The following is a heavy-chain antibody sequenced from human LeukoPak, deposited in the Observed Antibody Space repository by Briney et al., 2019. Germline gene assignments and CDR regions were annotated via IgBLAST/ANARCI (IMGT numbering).Heavy chain of an antibody. J-gene: IGHJ4*02. CDR1: GGSISSGSYY. Sequence: SETLSLTCTVSGGSISSGSYYWNWIRQPAGKGLEWIGRIYTSGSTSGSTNYNPSLMSRITISVDTSKNQFSLRLNSVTAADTAVYYCARDASDSPFDYWGQGTLVTVSS. CDR3: ARDASDSPFDY. D-gene: IGHD2-21*02. V-gene: IGHV4-61*02. CDR2: IYTSGSTSGST.